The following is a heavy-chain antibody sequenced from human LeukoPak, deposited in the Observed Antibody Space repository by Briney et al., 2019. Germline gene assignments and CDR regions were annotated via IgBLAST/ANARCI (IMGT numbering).Heavy chain of an antibody. D-gene: IGHD3-22*01. J-gene: IGHJ4*02. Sequence: GGSLRLSCAASGFTFSSYAMSWVRQAPGKGLEWVSAISGSGGNTYYADSVKGRFTISRDNSKNTLHLQVNSLRAEDTAVYYCAKEYDSSGYFDYWGQGTLVTVSP. CDR2: ISGSGGNT. CDR1: GFTFSSYA. CDR3: AKEYDSSGYFDY. V-gene: IGHV3-23*01.